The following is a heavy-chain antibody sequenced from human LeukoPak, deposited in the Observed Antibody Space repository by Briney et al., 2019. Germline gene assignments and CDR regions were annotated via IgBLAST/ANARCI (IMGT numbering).Heavy chain of an antibody. CDR2: IRRKPQSYTT. CDR1: GFTFSDHF. V-gene: IGHV3-72*01. Sequence: GGSLRLSCAASGFTFSDHFMDWVRQAPGKGLEWVGRIRRKPQSYTTEYAASVKGRFTFSRDDSKNSLYLQMNSLETEDTAVYHCARVSATTGGTDALDLWGQGTMVTLSS. CDR3: ARVSATTGGTDALDL. D-gene: IGHD1-1*01. J-gene: IGHJ3*01.